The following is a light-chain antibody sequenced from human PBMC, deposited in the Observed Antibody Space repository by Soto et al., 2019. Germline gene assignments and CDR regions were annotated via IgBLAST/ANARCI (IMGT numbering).Light chain of an antibody. J-gene: IGLJ2*01. CDR1: GSNIGTFY. CDR3: TAWDDNHSAVV. Sequence: QSVLTQSPSTSATPGQGVSISYSGGGSNIGTFYVSWYQHVPGTAPRLLIYANNQRPSGVPDRFSGSKSGTSASLAFSGLRSEDEAYYYCTAWDDNHSAVVFGGGTKLTVL. CDR2: ANN. V-gene: IGLV1-47*02.